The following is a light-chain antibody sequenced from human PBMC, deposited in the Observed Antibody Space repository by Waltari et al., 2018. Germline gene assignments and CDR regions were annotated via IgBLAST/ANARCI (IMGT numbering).Light chain of an antibody. V-gene: IGKV1-6*01. CDR1: QGIGND. CDR2: AAS. Sequence: AIQMTQSPSSLSASVGDRVTITCRASQGIGNDLGWYQQKSGKAPKLLSYAASTLQSGVPSRFSGSGSGTDFTLTISSLQPEDFATYYCLQDNNYPWTFGQGTKVEI. J-gene: IGKJ1*01. CDR3: LQDNNYPWT.